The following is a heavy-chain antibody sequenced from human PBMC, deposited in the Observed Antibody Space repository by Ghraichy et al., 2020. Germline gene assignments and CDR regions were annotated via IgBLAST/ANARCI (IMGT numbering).Heavy chain of an antibody. CDR1: GFSFDNYA. Sequence: SCAASGFSFDNYAMNWVRQAPGKGLEWVSLISSSGGHIYYADSMKGRFTISRDNTKNTLYLQMNNLRAEDTAIYYCAKDSSPYGYGNLDFRGQGTLVTVSS. V-gene: IGHV3-23*01. J-gene: IGHJ4*02. CDR3: AKDSSPYGYGNLDF. CDR2: ISSSGGHI. D-gene: IGHD5-18*01.